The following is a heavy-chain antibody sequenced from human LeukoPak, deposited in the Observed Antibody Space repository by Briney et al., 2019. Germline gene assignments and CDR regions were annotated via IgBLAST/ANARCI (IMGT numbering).Heavy chain of an antibody. Sequence: PGGSLRLSCAASGFTFSSYEMNWVRQAPGKGLEWVSYISSSGSTIYYADSVKGRFTISRDNAKNSLYLQMNSPRTEDTALYYCAKDAGGRWPLYYFDYWGQGTLVTVSS. J-gene: IGHJ4*02. CDR1: GFTFSSYE. CDR3: AKDAGGRWPLYYFDY. CDR2: ISSSGSTI. D-gene: IGHD1-26*01. V-gene: IGHV3-48*03.